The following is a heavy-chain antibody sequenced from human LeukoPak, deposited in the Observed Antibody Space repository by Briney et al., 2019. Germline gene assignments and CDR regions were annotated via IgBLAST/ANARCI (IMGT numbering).Heavy chain of an antibody. CDR2: IYYNGDT. CDR1: GGSITGYS. CDR3: ARDRTGTFDY. V-gene: IGHV4-59*01. D-gene: IGHD7-27*01. Sequence: SETLSLTCSVSGGSITGYSWSWIRQTPGKGLEWIGYIYYNGDTHYNPSLNSRLSMSVDTPNKQFSLNLSSVTAADTAVYYCARDRTGTFDYWGQGTLVTVSS. J-gene: IGHJ4*02.